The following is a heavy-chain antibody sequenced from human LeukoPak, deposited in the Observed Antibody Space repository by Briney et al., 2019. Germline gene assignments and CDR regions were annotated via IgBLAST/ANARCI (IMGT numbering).Heavy chain of an antibody. CDR2: ISSSSSYI. D-gene: IGHD3-16*01. J-gene: IGHJ3*02. V-gene: IGHV3-21*01. CDR1: GFTFSSYG. CDR3: ARDRGGAFDI. Sequence: GGSLRLSCAASGFTFSSYGMNWVRQAPGKGLEWVSSISSSSSYIYYADSVKGRFTISRDNAKNSLYLQMNSLRAEDTAVYYCARDRGGAFDIWGQGTMVTVSS.